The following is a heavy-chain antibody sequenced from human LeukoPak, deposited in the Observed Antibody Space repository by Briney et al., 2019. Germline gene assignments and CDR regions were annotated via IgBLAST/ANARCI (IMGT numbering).Heavy chain of an antibody. V-gene: IGHV4-4*02. Sequence: SETLSLTCAVSGGSISSSNWWSWVRQPPGKGLEWIGEIYHSGSTNYNPSLKSRVTISVDKSKNQFSLKLSSVTAADTAVYYCASNPGIAVAGTGPGDYWGQGTLVTVSS. CDR1: GGSISSSNW. CDR3: ASNPGIAVAGTGPGDY. D-gene: IGHD6-19*01. J-gene: IGHJ4*02. CDR2: IYHSGST.